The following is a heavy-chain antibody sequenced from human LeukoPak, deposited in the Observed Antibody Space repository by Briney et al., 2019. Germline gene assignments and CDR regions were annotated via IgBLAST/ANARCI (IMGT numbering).Heavy chain of an antibody. CDR1: GFTFTDYA. CDR2: ISGSDTNT. CDR3: AKGRGSLDY. J-gene: IGHJ4*02. V-gene: IGHV3-23*01. Sequence: GGSLRLSCAASGFTFTDYAMSWVRQAPGKGLEWVSVISGSDTNTYYADSVKGRFTISRDNSKNTLYLQMNSLRAEDTAVYYCAKGRGSLDYWGQGTLVTVSS.